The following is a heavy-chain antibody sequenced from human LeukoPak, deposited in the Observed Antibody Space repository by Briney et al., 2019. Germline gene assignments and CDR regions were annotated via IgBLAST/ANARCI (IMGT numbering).Heavy chain of an antibody. J-gene: IGHJ6*03. CDR1: GGSISSYY. D-gene: IGHD4-17*01. CDR3: ASTYGDYGLHAYYYYMDV. Sequence: SETLSLTCTVSGGSISSYYWSWIRQPPGKGLEWIGYIYYSGSTNYNPSLKSRVTISVDTSKNQFSLKLSSVTAADTAVNYCASTYGDYGLHAYYYYMDVWGKGTTVTVSS. CDR2: IYYSGST. V-gene: IGHV4-59*01.